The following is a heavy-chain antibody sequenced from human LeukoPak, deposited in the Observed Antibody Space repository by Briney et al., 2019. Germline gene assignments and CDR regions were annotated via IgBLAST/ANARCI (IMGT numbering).Heavy chain of an antibody. CDR2: MNPNSGNT. V-gene: IGHV1-8*01. CDR1: GYTFTSYD. D-gene: IGHD5-18*01. J-gene: IGHJ4*02. CDR3: ARGLGRSSRIQLWPYYFDY. Sequence: ASVRVSCKASGYTFTSYDINWVRQATGQGLEWMGWMNPNSGNTGCAQKFQDRVTMTRNTSISTAYMELSSLRSEDTAVYYCARGLGRSSRIQLWPYYFDYWGQGTLVTVSS.